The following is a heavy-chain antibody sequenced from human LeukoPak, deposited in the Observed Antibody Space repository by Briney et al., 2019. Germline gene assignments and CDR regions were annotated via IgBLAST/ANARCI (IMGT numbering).Heavy chain of an antibody. CDR2: INHSGSS. V-gene: IGHV4-34*01. Sequence: SETLSLTCAVYGGSFSGYYWSWIRQPPGKGLEWIGEINHSGSSNYNPSLKSRVTISVDTSKNQLSLKLRSVTAADTAVYYCARGQTSVVTAIPYYFDYWGRGTLVTVSS. CDR1: GGSFSGYY. J-gene: IGHJ4*02. CDR3: ARGQTSVVTAIPYYFDY. D-gene: IGHD2-21*02.